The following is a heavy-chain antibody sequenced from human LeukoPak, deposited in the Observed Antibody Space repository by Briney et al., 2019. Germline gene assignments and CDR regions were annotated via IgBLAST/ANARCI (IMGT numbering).Heavy chain of an antibody. V-gene: IGHV3-33*01. J-gene: IGHJ4*02. CDR1: GFTFSNYG. D-gene: IGHD1-1*01. CDR2: IWDDGTKK. CDR3: ARGGLEQLSLHLLDS. Sequence: GGSLRLSCAASGFTFSNYGMHWVRQAPGKGLEWVALIWDDGTKKYYADSVKGRFTISRDNTENTLTLHMDSLRSEDTAVYYCARGGLEQLSLHLLDSWGQGTLVTVSS.